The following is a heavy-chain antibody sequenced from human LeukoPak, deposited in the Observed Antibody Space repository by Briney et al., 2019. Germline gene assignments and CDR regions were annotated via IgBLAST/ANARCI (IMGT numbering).Heavy chain of an antibody. V-gene: IGHV4-30-2*01. D-gene: IGHD3-22*01. CDR1: GGSISSGGYS. Sequence: TLSLTCAVSGGSISSGGYSWSWIRQPPGKGLEWIGYIYHSGSTYYNPSLKSRVTISVDRSKNQFSLKLSSVTAADTAVYYCARVVYYDSSGYYYYVWFDPWGQGTLVTVSS. J-gene: IGHJ5*02. CDR3: ARVVYYDSSGYYYYVWFDP. CDR2: IYHSGST.